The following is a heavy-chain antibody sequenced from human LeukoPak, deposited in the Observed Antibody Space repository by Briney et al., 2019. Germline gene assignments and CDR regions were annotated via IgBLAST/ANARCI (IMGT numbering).Heavy chain of an antibody. CDR3: ARDGYYYDSSGSSPLDY. D-gene: IGHD3-22*01. V-gene: IGHV4-4*07. CDR2: IYTSGST. CDR1: GASISSYY. J-gene: IGHJ4*02. Sequence: PSETLSLTCTVSGASISSYYWSWIRQPAGKGLEWIGRIYTSGSTNYNPSLKSRVTMSVDTSKNQFSLKLNSMTAADTAVYYCARDGYYYDSSGSSPLDYWGQGTLVTVSS.